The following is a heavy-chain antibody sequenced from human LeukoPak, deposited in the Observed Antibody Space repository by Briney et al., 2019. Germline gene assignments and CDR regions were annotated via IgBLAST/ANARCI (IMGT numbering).Heavy chain of an antibody. CDR2: RYDGGRD. Sequence: SETLSLTCTVSGGSISTYSRSWIRQPPGKGLEWIGCRYDGGRDLYNPSLKSRVTISVDASEKQISLSLRSVTAADTAIYYCANTTRVAPNGRAEYFQHWGQGTLVTVSS. CDR3: ANTTRVAPNGRAEYFQH. V-gene: IGHV4-59*03. J-gene: IGHJ1*01. CDR1: GGSISTYS. D-gene: IGHD1-1*01.